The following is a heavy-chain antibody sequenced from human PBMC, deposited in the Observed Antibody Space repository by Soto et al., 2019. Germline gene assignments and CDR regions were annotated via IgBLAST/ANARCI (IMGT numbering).Heavy chain of an antibody. CDR2: THYSGST. CDR3: ARVDTSMVNYFEH. Sequence: QVQLQESGPGLVKPSQTLSVTCTVSGASISSGSYFWSWIRQHPVKGLEWIGYTHYSGSTFYNPSLKSRLTISADTSKNQVSLTLKSVAAGETAVYFCARVDTSMVNYFEHWGQGILVAGSS. V-gene: IGHV4-31*03. D-gene: IGHD5-18*01. J-gene: IGHJ4*02. CDR1: GASISSGSYF.